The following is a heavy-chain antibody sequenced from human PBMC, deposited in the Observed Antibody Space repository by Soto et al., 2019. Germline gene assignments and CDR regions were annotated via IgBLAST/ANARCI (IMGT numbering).Heavy chain of an antibody. CDR1: GGTFSSYT. CDR2: IIPILGIA. D-gene: IGHD6-13*01. V-gene: IGHV1-69*02. Sequence: QVQLVQSGAEVKKPGSSVKVSCKASGGTFSSYTISWVRQAPGQGLEWMGRIIPILGIANYAQKFQGRVXIXTXXSTSTAYMALSRLRAEDTAVYYCARARAGSNNFDYWGQGTLVTVSS. CDR3: ARARAGSNNFDY. J-gene: IGHJ4*02.